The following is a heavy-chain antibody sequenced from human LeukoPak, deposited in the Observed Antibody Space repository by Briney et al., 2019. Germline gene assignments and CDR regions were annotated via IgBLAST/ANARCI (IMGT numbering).Heavy chain of an antibody. J-gene: IGHJ4*02. CDR1: GFTLSSYE. Sequence: GGSLRLPCTASGFTLSSYEMSWIRQAPGKGLEWVSSIDYSGGSTYYADSVKGRFTISRDNPKNTLYMQMNSLRAEDTAVYYCASLYDYADYWGQGTLVTVSS. CDR3: ASLYDYADY. D-gene: IGHD3-16*01. CDR2: IDYSGGST. V-gene: IGHV3-66*02.